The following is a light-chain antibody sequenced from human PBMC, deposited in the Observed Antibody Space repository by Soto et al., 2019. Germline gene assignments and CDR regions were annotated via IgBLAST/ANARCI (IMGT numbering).Light chain of an antibody. CDR3: AACDDSRSNYV. Sequence: QSVLTQPRSVSGSPGQSVTISCTGTGNDVGAYNYVSWYQQHPGRPPKLMIYDVARCPSGVPDSFSGSKSGNTASLTISGLQSEDDADYYCAACDDSRSNYVFGTGNKGIVL. CDR1: GNDVGAYNY. V-gene: IGLV2-11*01. CDR2: DVA. J-gene: IGLJ1*01.